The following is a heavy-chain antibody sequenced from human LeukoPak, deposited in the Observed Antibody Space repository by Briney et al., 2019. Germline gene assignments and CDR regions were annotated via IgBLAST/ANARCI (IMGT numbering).Heavy chain of an antibody. CDR3: ATIDDSSGYYYFAY. J-gene: IGHJ4*02. Sequence: PSETLSLACTVSGGSISSYYWGWIRQPPGKGLEWIGNIYYSGTTYCSPSLKSRVTISVDTSKNQFSLRLSSVTAADTAVYYCATIDDSSGYYYFAYWGQGTLVTVS. D-gene: IGHD3-22*01. CDR1: GGSISSYY. V-gene: IGHV4-59*04. CDR2: IYYSGTT.